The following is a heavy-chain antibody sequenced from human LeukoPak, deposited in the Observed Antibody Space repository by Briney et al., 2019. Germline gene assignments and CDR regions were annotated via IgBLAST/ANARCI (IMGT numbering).Heavy chain of an antibody. D-gene: IGHD3-3*01. V-gene: IGHV3-23*01. Sequence: PGGSLRLSCAASGFTFSSYAMSWVRQAPGKGLEWFSAISGSGGSTYYADSVKGRFTISRDNSKNTLYLQMNSLRAEDTAVYYCAKTMGTRNYDFWSGYYNYWGQGTLVTVSS. CDR3: AKTMGTRNYDFWSGYYNY. CDR2: ISGSGGST. J-gene: IGHJ4*02. CDR1: GFTFSSYA.